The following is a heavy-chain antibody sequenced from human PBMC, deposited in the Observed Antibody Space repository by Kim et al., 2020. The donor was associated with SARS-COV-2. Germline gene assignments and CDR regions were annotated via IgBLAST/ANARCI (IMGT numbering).Heavy chain of an antibody. CDR3: ARGSPLGYCSSTSCFVRDQVDPEHMDV. D-gene: IGHD2-2*01. J-gene: IGHJ6*02. CDR1: GYTFTGYY. V-gene: IGHV1-2*05. CDR2: INPNSGGT. Sequence: ASVKVSCKASGYTFTGYYMHWVRQAPGQGLEWMGRINPNSGGTNYAQKFQGRVTMTRDTSISTAYMELSRLRSDDTVVYYCARGSPLGYCSSTSCFVRDQVDPEHMDVWGQGTTVTVSS.